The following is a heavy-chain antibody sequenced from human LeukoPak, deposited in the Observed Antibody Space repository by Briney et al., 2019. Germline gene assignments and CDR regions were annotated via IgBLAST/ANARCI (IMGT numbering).Heavy chain of an antibody. D-gene: IGHD5-24*01. Sequence: PSETLSLTCAVYGGSFSGYYWSWIRRPPGKGLEWIGEINHSGSTNYNPSLKSRVTISVDTSKNQFSLKLSSVTAADTAVYYCARRRDGYNRYYFDYWGQGTLVTVSS. CDR3: ARRRDGYNRYYFDY. V-gene: IGHV4-34*01. CDR2: INHSGST. CDR1: GGSFSGYY. J-gene: IGHJ4*02.